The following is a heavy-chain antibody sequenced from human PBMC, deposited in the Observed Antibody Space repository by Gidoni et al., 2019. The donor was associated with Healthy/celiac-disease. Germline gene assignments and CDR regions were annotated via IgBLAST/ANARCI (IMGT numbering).Heavy chain of an antibody. CDR1: GFPFSNAW. CDR3: TTVGCSSTSCYV. V-gene: IGHV3-15*01. CDR2: IKSKTDGGTT. D-gene: IGHD2-2*01. Sequence: VQLVESGGGLVKPGGSLRLSCAASGFPFSNAWMSWVRQAPGKGLEWVGRIKSKTDGGTTDYAAPVKGRFTISRDESKNTLYLQMNSLKTEDTAVYYCTTVGCSSTSCYVWGQGTLVTVSS. J-gene: IGHJ4*02.